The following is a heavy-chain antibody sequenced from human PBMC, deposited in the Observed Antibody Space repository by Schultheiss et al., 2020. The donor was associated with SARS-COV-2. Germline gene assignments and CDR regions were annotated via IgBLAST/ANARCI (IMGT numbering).Heavy chain of an antibody. CDR2: IYYSGST. J-gene: IGHJ5*02. CDR1: GASITFSS. CDR3: ARVMITFGGVTNWFDP. Sequence: SQTLSLTCTISGASITFSSWSWIRQPPGRGLEWIGYIYYSGSTNYNPSLKSRVTISADTSKNQFSLKLRSVTATDTAVYYCARVMITFGGVTNWFDPWGQGTLVTVSS. V-gene: IGHV4-59*08. D-gene: IGHD3-16*01.